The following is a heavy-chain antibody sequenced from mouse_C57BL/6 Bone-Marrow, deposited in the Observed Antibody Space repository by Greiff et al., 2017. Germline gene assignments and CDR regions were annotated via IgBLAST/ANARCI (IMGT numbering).Heavy chain of an antibody. J-gene: IGHJ3*01. CDR3: ASLLITGAY. Sequence: EVKLMESGAELVKPGASVKLSCTASGFNIKDYYMHWVKQRTEQGLEWIGRIDPEDGETKYAPKFQGKATITADTSSNTAYLQLSSQTSEDTAVYYCASLLITGAYWGQGTLVTVSA. CDR2: IDPEDGET. V-gene: IGHV14-2*01. D-gene: IGHD2-4*01. CDR1: GFNIKDYY.